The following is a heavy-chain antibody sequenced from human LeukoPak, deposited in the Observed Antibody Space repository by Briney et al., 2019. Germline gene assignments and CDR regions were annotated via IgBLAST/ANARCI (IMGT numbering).Heavy chain of an antibody. V-gene: IGHV1-46*01. Sequence: ASAKVSCKASGYTFTSYYMHWVRQAPGQGLEWMGIINPSGGSTSYAQKFQGRVTMTRDMSTSTVYMELSSLRSEDTAVYYCARAESSSWYLGSHGDAGNWFDPWGQGTLVTVSS. J-gene: IGHJ5*02. D-gene: IGHD6-13*01. CDR3: ARAESSSWYLGSHGDAGNWFDP. CDR2: INPSGGST. CDR1: GYTFTSYY.